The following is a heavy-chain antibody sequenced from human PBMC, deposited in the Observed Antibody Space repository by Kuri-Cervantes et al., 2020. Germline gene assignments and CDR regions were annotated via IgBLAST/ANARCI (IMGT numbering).Heavy chain of an antibody. CDR3: AGASCSGNSCPDLDY. Sequence: GGSLRLSCAVSGFTFSIYNMNWVRQAPGKGLEWVAAISSSSSYIYYADSVKGRFTISRDNAENSLYLQMDSLRAEDTAVYYCAGASCSGNSCPDLDYWGQGALVTVSS. CDR2: ISSSSSYI. V-gene: IGHV3-21*03. D-gene: IGHD2-15*01. J-gene: IGHJ4*02. CDR1: GFTFSIYN.